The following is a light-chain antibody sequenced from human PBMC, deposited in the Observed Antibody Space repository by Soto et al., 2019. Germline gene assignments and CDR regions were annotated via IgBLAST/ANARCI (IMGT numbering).Light chain of an antibody. CDR3: QEYNKWPPTT. V-gene: IGKV3-15*01. J-gene: IGKJ1*01. Sequence: MTQSPSTLSASVGDRVTITCRASQSISRNLAWYQQKPGQAPRLLIYAASTRATGIPARFSGSGSGTEFTLTISSLQSEDFAVYYCQEYNKWPPTTFGQGTKVDIK. CDR1: QSISRN. CDR2: AAS.